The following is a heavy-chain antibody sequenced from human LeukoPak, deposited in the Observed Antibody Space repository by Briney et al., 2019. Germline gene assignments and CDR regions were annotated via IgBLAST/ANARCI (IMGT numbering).Heavy chain of an antibody. CDR3: ARPVAVAGSYYFDY. Sequence: GGSLRLSCAASGFTFSSYSMNWVRQAPGKGLEWVSSISSSSSYIYYADSVKGRFTISRDSAKNSLYLQMNSLRAEDTAVYYCARPVAVAGSYYFDYWGQGTLVTVSS. V-gene: IGHV3-21*01. D-gene: IGHD6-19*01. J-gene: IGHJ4*02. CDR2: ISSSSSYI. CDR1: GFTFSSYS.